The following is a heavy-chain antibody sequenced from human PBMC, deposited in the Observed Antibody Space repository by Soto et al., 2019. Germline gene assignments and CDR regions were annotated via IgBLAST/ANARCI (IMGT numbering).Heavy chain of an antibody. Sequence: SCKASGFTFTSYAMRWVRQAPGKGLEWVSAISGSGGSTYYADSVKGRFTISRDNAKNTLYLQMNSLRAEDTAVYYCAKEPVGCCDYNFDYWGQGTLVTVSS. CDR2: ISGSGGST. D-gene: IGHD4-17*01. CDR3: AKEPVGCCDYNFDY. V-gene: IGHV3-23*01. J-gene: IGHJ4*02. CDR1: GFTFTSYA.